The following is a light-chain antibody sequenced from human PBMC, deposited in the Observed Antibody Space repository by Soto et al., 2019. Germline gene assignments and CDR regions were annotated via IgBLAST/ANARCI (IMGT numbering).Light chain of an antibody. V-gene: IGLV2-14*03. J-gene: IGLJ2*01. CDR1: SSDVGGYNY. CDR3: SSYTGSSVVV. Sequence: QSALTQPASVSGYPGQSITISCTGTSSDVGGYNYVSWYQQHPGKAPKLMIFDVTDRPSGVSTRFSGSKSGNTASLTISGLQAEDEADYFCSSYTGSSVVVFGGGTKVTVL. CDR2: DVT.